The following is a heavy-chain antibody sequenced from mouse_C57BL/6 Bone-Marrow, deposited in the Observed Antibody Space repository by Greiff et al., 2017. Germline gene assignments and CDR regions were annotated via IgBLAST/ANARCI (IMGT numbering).Heavy chain of an antibody. D-gene: IGHD2-3*01. V-gene: IGHV1-69*01. Sequence: VQLQQPGAELVMPGASVKLSCKASGYTFTSYWMHWVKQRPGQGLEWIGEIDPSDSYTNYNQKFKGKSTLTVDKSSSTAYMQLSSLTSEDSAVYYCANGYYVHHWYFDVWGTGTTVTVSS. CDR1: GYTFTSYW. CDR2: IDPSDSYT. J-gene: IGHJ1*03. CDR3: ANGYYVHHWYFDV.